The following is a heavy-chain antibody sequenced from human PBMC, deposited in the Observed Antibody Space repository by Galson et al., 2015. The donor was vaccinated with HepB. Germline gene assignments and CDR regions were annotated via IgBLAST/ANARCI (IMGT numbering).Heavy chain of an antibody. CDR2: IYYSGST. CDR1: GGYLSNHY. CDR3: ARSGTTGGYGRVWFFQY. Sequence: LSLTCTVSGGYLSNHYWNWIRQPPGRGLEWIGDIYYSGSTRYNPSLRSRVTISVDTSKNQFSLKLHSVTAADTAVYYCARSGTTGGYGRVWFFQYWGQGSLVTISS. V-gene: IGHV4-59*11. J-gene: IGHJ1*01. D-gene: IGHD1-7*01.